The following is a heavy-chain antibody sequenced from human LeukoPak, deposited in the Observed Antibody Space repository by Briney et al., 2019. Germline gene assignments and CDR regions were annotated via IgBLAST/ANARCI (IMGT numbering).Heavy chain of an antibody. CDR1: GGTISSSSYY. D-gene: IGHD4-11*01. CDR3: ASLNDYSNSNFDY. Sequence: SETLSLTRTVSGGTISSSSYYWGWIRQPPGKGLEWNGNIYYSGSTYYNPSLKSRVTISVDTSKNQFSLKLSFVTAADTAVYYCASLNDYSNSNFDYWGQGTLVTVSS. V-gene: IGHV4-39*01. CDR2: IYYSGST. J-gene: IGHJ4*02.